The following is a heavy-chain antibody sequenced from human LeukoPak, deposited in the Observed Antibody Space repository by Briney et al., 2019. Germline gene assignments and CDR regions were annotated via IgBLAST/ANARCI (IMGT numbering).Heavy chain of an antibody. Sequence: PGGSLRPSCGASGFAFRNFWMNWVRQAPGKGLEWVANIKDDGSDKYYVDSVKGRFSISKDNAKNSLYLQMNSLRVEDTAVYYCVHLNWNPPGDFDRWGQGTLVTVSS. D-gene: IGHD1-20*01. CDR1: GFAFRNFW. CDR3: VHLNWNPPGDFDR. J-gene: IGHJ4*02. V-gene: IGHV3-7*01. CDR2: IKDDGSDK.